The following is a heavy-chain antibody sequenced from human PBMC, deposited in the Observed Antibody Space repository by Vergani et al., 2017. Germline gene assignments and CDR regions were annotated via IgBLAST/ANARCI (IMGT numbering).Heavy chain of an antibody. J-gene: IGHJ1*01. CDR2: IRYDGSNK. Sequence: QVQLVESGGGVVQPGGSLRLSCAASGFTFSSYGMHWVRQAPGKGLEWVAFIRYDGSNKYYADSVKGRFTISRDNSKNTLYLQMNSLRAEDTAVYYCAKDSRLVIRRVISEFEHWGQGTLVTVSS. V-gene: IGHV3-30*02. CDR3: AKDSRLVIRRVISEFEH. D-gene: IGHD3-10*01. CDR1: GFTFSSYG.